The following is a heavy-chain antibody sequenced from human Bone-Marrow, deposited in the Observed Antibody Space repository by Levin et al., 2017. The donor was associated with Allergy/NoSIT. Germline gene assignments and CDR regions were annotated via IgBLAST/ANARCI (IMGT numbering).Heavy chain of an antibody. V-gene: IGHV3-30*03. D-gene: IGHD2-15*01. J-gene: IGHJ4*02. CDR1: GFTFSAYG. CDR3: ARTYCSGGSCYSKGLDY. Sequence: PGESLKISCAASGFTFSAYGMYWVRQAPGKGLEWVAIISYDISNKYYADSVKGRFTISRDNSKNTLYLQMNNLRAEDTAVYYCARTYCSGGSCYSKGLDYWGQGTLVTVSS. CDR2: ISYDISNK.